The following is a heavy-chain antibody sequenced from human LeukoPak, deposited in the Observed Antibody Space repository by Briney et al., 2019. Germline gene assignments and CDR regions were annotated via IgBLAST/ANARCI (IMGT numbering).Heavy chain of an antibody. Sequence: GGSLRLSCAASGFTFSSYWMHWVRHAPGKGLVWVSRINSDGSSTSYADSVKGRFTISRDNAKNTLYLQMNSLRAEDTAVYYCAREEYCSGGSCYMGWYGMDVWGQGTTVIVSS. D-gene: IGHD2-15*01. V-gene: IGHV3-74*01. CDR1: GFTFSSYW. J-gene: IGHJ6*02. CDR2: INSDGSST. CDR3: AREEYCSGGSCYMGWYGMDV.